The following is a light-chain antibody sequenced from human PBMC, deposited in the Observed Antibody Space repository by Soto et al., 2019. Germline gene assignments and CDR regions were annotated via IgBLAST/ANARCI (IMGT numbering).Light chain of an antibody. V-gene: IGLV2-8*01. CDR2: EVS. Sequence: QSVLTQPPSASGSPGQSVTISCTGTSSDVVGYNYVSWYQQHPGKAPKLMIYEVSKRPSGVPDRFSGSKSGNTASLTVSGLQAEDEADYYCCSCAGSNNFPYVFGTGTKVTVL. CDR1: SSDVVGYNY. J-gene: IGLJ1*01. CDR3: CSCAGSNNFPYV.